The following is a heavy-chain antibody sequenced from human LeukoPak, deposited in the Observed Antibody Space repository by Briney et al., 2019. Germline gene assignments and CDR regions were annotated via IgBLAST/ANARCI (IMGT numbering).Heavy chain of an antibody. Sequence: PSETLSLTCAVYGGSFSGYYWSWIRQPPGKGLEWIGEINHSGSTNYNPSLKSRVTISVDTSKNQFSLKLSSVTAADTAVYYCAGPSELRPGGPFDPWGQGTLVTVSS. D-gene: IGHD1-7*01. CDR1: GGSFSGYY. J-gene: IGHJ5*02. V-gene: IGHV4-34*01. CDR3: AGPSELRPGGPFDP. CDR2: INHSGST.